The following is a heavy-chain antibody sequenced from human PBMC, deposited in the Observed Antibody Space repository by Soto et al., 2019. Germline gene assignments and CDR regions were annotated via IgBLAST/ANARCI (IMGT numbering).Heavy chain of an antibody. V-gene: IGHV3-11*01. J-gene: IGHJ2*01. CDR3: AKSAGGYCSTTTCAGNFGYFDL. Sequence: GLSLRLSCAASGHTFSDYYMIWLRQAPGKGLEWGSYLSGRRRTMYYADSVKGRFTISRDNSKSTLYLQMTSLRADDTAVYYCAKSAGGYCSTTTCAGNFGYFDLWGRGTLVTVSS. CDR2: LSGRRRTM. D-gene: IGHD2-2*01. CDR1: GHTFSDYY.